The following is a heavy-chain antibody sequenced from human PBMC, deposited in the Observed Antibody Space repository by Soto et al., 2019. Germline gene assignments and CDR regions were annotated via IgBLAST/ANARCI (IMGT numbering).Heavy chain of an antibody. Sequence: SVKVSCKASGGTFSSYAISWVRQAPGQGLEWMGGIIPIFGTANYAQKFQGRVTITADESTSTAYMELSSLRSEDTAVYYCARDWSYYDSSGYYSGGFDYWGQGTVVTVSS. CDR1: GGTFSSYA. D-gene: IGHD3-22*01. V-gene: IGHV1-69*13. J-gene: IGHJ4*02. CDR3: ARDWSYYDSSGYYSGGFDY. CDR2: IIPIFGTA.